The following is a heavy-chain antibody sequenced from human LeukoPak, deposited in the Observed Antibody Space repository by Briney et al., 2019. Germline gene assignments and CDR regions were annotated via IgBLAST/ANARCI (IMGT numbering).Heavy chain of an antibody. J-gene: IGHJ4*02. CDR3: ARRAACSSTSCYLPLDY. V-gene: IGHV3-11*01. D-gene: IGHD2-2*01. CDR2: ISSSGSTI. Sequence: GGSLRLSCAASGFTFSDYYMGWIRQAPGKGLEWVSYISSSGSTIYYADSVKGRFTISRDNAKNSLYLQMNSLRAEDTAVYYCARRAACSSTSCYLPLDYWGQGTLVTVSS. CDR1: GFTFSDYY.